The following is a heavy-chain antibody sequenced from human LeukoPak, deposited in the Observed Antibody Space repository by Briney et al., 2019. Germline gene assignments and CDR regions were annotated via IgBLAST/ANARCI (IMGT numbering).Heavy chain of an antibody. V-gene: IGHV3-48*01. CDR3: ARDTPASITMIVVVPGPFDY. J-gene: IGHJ4*02. CDR1: GFTFSSYS. D-gene: IGHD3-22*01. CDR2: ISSSSSTI. Sequence: GGSLRLSCAASGFTFSSYSMNWVRQAPGKGLEWVSYISSSSSTIYYADSVKGRFTISRDNAKNSLYLQMNSLRAEDTAVYYCARDTPASITMIVVVPGPFDYWGQGTLVTVSS.